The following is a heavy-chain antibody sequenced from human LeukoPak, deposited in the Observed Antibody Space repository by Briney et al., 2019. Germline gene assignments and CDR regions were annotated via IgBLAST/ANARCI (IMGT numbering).Heavy chain of an antibody. D-gene: IGHD4-17*01. Sequence: SETLSLTCTVSGGSISSYWWSWIRQPAGKGLEWIGRIYTTGSTNYNPSLKSRVTMSVDTSKNQFSLKLSSVTAADTAVYYCARDEVDYGDYNWFDPWGQGTLVTVSS. CDR1: GGSISSYW. CDR3: ARDEVDYGDYNWFDP. J-gene: IGHJ5*02. CDR2: IYTTGST. V-gene: IGHV4-4*07.